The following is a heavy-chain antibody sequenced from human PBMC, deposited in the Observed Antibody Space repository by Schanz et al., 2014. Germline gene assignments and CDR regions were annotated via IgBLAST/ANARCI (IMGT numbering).Heavy chain of an antibody. D-gene: IGHD3-3*01. J-gene: IGHJ6*02. CDR2: IVGGGGRT. V-gene: IGHV3-NL1*01. CDR1: GFTLSSYG. CDR3: ARFLARYQYYGVDV. Sequence: QVQLVESGGGVVQPGRSLRLSCSASGFTLSSYGMHWVRQAPGKGLEWVSSIVGGGGRTYYADSVKGRFTISRDNSKNTLYLQMNSLRVEDTAVYYCARFLARYQYYGVDVWGQGTTVIVSS.